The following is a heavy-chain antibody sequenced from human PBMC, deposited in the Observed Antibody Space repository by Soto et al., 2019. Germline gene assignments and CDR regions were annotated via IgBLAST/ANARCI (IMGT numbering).Heavy chain of an antibody. Sequence: PGESLKISCKGSGYSFTSYWISWVRQMPGKGLEWMGRIDPSDSYTNYSPSFQGHVTISADKSISTAYLQWSSLKASDTAMYYCASPVPGYSSSWPLGYWGQGTLGTVSS. J-gene: IGHJ4*02. CDR3: ASPVPGYSSSWPLGY. CDR2: IDPSDSYT. V-gene: IGHV5-10-1*01. D-gene: IGHD6-13*01. CDR1: GYSFTSYW.